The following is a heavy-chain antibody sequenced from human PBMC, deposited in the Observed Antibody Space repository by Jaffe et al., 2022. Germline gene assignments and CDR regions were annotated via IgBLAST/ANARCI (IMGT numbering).Heavy chain of an antibody. CDR3: ARVYSSSSGYYYYYMDV. Sequence: EVQLVESGGGLVKPGGSLRLSCAASGFTFSSYSMNWVRQAPGKGLEWVSSISSSSSYIYYADSVKGRFTISRDNAKNSLYLQMNSLRAEDTAVYYCARVYSSSSGYYYYYMDVWGKGTTVTVSS. CDR2: ISSSSSYI. D-gene: IGHD6-6*01. CDR1: GFTFSSYS. J-gene: IGHJ6*03. V-gene: IGHV3-21*01.